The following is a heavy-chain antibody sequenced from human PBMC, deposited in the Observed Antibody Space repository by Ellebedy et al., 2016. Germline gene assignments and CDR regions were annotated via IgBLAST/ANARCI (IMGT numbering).Heavy chain of an antibody. V-gene: IGHV3-49*03. Sequence: GGSLRLXCTASGFTFGDYAMSWFRQAPGKGLEWVTLIRSEAFGGTKEYAASVRGRFTVSRDDSKNIAYLQMDSLKSEDSAVYYCTREEYGGNPQFFDYWGQGTPVTVSS. CDR1: GFTFGDYA. CDR2: IRSEAFGGTK. D-gene: IGHD4-23*01. CDR3: TREEYGGNPQFFDY. J-gene: IGHJ4*02.